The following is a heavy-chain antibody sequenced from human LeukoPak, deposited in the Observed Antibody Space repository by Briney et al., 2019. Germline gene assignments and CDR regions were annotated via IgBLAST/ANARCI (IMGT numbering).Heavy chain of an antibody. CDR1: GFTVTNYA. Sequence: GASLRLSCAASGFTVTNYAMYWVRQAPGKGLEWVSAISGRDDSTYYADSVRGRFTISRDTSKNTLFLQMNSLRAEDTAVYYCAKWGDYDILTGYYDPDYWGQGTLVTVSS. V-gene: IGHV3-23*01. CDR3: AKWGDYDILTGYYDPDY. CDR2: ISGRDDST. D-gene: IGHD3-9*01. J-gene: IGHJ4*02.